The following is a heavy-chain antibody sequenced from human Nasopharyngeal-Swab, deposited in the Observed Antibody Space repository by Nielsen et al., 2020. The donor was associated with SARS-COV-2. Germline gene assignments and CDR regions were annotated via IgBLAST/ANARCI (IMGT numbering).Heavy chain of an antibody. CDR2: IYYTGST. D-gene: IGHD2-21*02. Sequence: SETLSLTCTVSGGSISHYYWSWIRQPPEKGLEWIGYIYYTGSTNYNPSLKSRVTISVDTSKNQFSLNLSSVTAADTAVYYCARGPPTYCGSHCSLDYWGQGTLATVSS. J-gene: IGHJ4*02. CDR3: ARGPPTYCGSHCSLDY. CDR1: GGSISHYY. V-gene: IGHV4-59*08.